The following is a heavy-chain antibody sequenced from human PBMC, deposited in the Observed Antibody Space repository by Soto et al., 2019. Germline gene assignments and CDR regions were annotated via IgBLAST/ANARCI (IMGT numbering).Heavy chain of an antibody. Sequence: QLQLQESGPGLVKPSETLSLTCSVSGGSISSSSYYWGWIRQPPGKGLEWIGSIYYSGSSYYNPSLKGRVTLPVDTSENNFSLRLSSVTAADTAVYYCATITRAYYMDVWGKGTKVTV. D-gene: IGHD3-10*01. V-gene: IGHV4-39*01. CDR1: GGSISSSSYY. J-gene: IGHJ6*03. CDR2: IYYSGSS. CDR3: ATITRAYYMDV.